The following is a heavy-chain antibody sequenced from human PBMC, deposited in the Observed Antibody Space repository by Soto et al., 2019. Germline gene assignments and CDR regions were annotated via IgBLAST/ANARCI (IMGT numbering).Heavy chain of an antibody. CDR3: ARQRYGGKYYYGMDV. J-gene: IGHJ6*02. CDR1: GYSFTSYW. V-gene: IGHV5-51*01. CDR2: IYPGDSDT. D-gene: IGHD5-18*01. Sequence: EVQLVQSGAEVKKPGESLKISCKGSGYSFTSYWIGWARQMPGKGLEWMGIIYPGDSDTRYSPSFQGQVTISADKSISTAYVQWRSLKASDTAMYYCARQRYGGKYYYGMDVWGQGTTVTVSS.